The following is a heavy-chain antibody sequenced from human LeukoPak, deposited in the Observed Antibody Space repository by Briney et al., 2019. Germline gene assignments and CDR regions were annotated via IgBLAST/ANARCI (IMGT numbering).Heavy chain of an antibody. Sequence: SVKVSCKASGGTFSSYAISWVRQAPGHGLEWMGGIIPIFGTANYAQKFQGRVTITADESTSTAYMELSSLRSEDTAVYYCATTYYNILTGLSWGQGTLVTVSS. CDR2: IIPIFGTA. V-gene: IGHV1-69*13. CDR1: GGTFSSYA. CDR3: ATTYYNILTGLS. D-gene: IGHD3-9*01. J-gene: IGHJ4*02.